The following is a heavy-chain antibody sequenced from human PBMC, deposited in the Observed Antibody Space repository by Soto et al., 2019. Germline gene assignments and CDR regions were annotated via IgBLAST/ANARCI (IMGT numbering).Heavy chain of an antibody. D-gene: IGHD3-9*01. V-gene: IGHV1-58*01. CDR2: IVVGSGNT. J-gene: IGHJ3*02. CDR1: GFTFTSSA. CDR3: AAPGRPTHYDILTGDDAFDI. Sequence: SVKVSCKASGFTFTSSAVQWVRQARGQRLEWIGWIVVGSGNTNYAQKFQERVTITRDMSTSTAYMELSSLRSEDTAVYYCAAPGRPTHYDILTGDDAFDIWGQGTMVTVSS.